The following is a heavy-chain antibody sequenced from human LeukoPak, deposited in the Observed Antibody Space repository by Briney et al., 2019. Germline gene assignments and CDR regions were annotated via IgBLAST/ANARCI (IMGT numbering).Heavy chain of an antibody. V-gene: IGHV3-20*04. D-gene: IGHD5-18*01. Sequence: GSLRLSCAASGFTVDDYGMSWVRQAPGKGLEWVSGINWNGGSTGYADSVKGRFTISGDNAKNSLYLQMNSLRAEDTAVYYCARDPVGYSYRYYMDVWGKGTTVTVSS. CDR1: GFTVDDYG. CDR2: INWNGGST. J-gene: IGHJ6*03. CDR3: ARDPVGYSYRYYMDV.